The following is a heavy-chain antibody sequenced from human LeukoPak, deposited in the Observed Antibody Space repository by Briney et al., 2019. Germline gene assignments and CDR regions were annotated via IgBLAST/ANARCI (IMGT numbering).Heavy chain of an antibody. V-gene: IGHV4-39*01. D-gene: IGHD4-11*01. CDR3: ARRRGDYNPYFDY. CDR2: IYYTGRS. CDR1: GGSISSSSYY. J-gene: IGHJ4*02. Sequence: SETLSLTCTVSGGSISSSSYYWGWIRQPPGTGLEWIGSIYYTGRSYYNPSLKSRVTISVDTSKNQFFLKLSSVTAADTAVYYCARRRGDYNPYFDYWGQGTLVTVSS.